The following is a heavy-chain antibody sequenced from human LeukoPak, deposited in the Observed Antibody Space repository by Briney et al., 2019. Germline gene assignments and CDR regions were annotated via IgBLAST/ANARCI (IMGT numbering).Heavy chain of an antibody. CDR1: GGSISSGDYY. J-gene: IGHJ4*02. CDR2: IYYSGST. Sequence: SSETLSLTCTVSGGSISSGDYYWSWIRHPPGNCLEWIGYIYYSGSTYYNPSLKSRVTISVDTSTNQFSLKLSSVTAADTAVHYCARAPTVTTSLGSFDYWGQGTVVSVSS. CDR3: ARAPTVTTSLGSFDY. V-gene: IGHV4-30-4*01. D-gene: IGHD4-17*01.